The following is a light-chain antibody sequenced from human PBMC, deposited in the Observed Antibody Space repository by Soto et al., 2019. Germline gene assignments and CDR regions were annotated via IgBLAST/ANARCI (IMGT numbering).Light chain of an antibody. J-gene: IGKJ5*01. Sequence: EIVLTQSPATLSLALGERATLSCRASQTVSSHLDWYQQKPGQAPRLLIYDASKRATGIPARFSGRGSGTDFTLAISRLEPEDFAGDYCQQRSNWPPVITFGQGTRLE. V-gene: IGKV3-11*01. CDR1: QTVSSH. CDR2: DAS. CDR3: QQRSNWPPVIT.